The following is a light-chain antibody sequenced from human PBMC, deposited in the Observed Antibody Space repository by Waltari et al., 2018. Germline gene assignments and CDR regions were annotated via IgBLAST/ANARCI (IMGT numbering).Light chain of an antibody. CDR1: ENINNF. J-gene: IGKJ2*03. V-gene: IGKV1-39*01. CDR3: QHAYGPPYS. CDR2: EAS. Sequence: DIQITQSPSSLSASVGDRVTITCRPSENINNFLNWYQQKPGKAPNLLIYEASTLQGGVPSRFSGSGSGTDYTFTISSLQSEDVATYYCQHAYGPPYSFGQGTKVDIK.